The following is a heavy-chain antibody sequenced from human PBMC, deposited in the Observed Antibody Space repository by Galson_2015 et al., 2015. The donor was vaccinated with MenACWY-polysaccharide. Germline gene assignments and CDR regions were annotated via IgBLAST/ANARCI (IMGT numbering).Heavy chain of an antibody. CDR3: ARHYCSGASCYTSIYFYYIDV. V-gene: IGHV3-11*01. J-gene: IGHJ6*03. D-gene: IGHD2-2*02. CDR2: ISSSGNPI. CDR1: GFTFSDSY. Sequence: SLRLSCAASGFTFSDSYMSWIRQAPGKGLEWVSYISSSGNPISYADSVRGRFTISRDNAKNSLYLQMNSLRAEDTAVYYCARHYCSGASCYTSIYFYYIDVLGKGTTVTVSS.